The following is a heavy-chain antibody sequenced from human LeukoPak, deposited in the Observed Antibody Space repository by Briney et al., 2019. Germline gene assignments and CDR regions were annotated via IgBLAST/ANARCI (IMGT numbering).Heavy chain of an antibody. V-gene: IGHV4-38-2*02. J-gene: IGHJ3*02. CDR1: GYSIRSGDY. D-gene: IGHD3-16*01. Sequence: SETLSLTCTVSGYSIRSGDYWGWIRQPPGKGLEWIGSIYYSGSTYYNSSLKSRVTISVDTSKNQFSLKLSSVTAADTAVYYCARDLPLWELLGGGAFDIWGQGTMVTVSS. CDR2: IYYSGST. CDR3: ARDLPLWELLGGGAFDI.